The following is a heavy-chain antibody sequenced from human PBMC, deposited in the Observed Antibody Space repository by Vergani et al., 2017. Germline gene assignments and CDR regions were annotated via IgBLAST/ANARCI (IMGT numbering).Heavy chain of an antibody. CDR3: ARDDRGVGQQLPTEGNDAFDI. V-gene: IGHV3-30-3*01. Sequence: QVQLVESGGGVVQPGRSLRLSCAASGFTFSSYAMHWVRQAPGKGLEWVAVISYDGSNKYYADSVKGRFTISRDNSKNTLYLQMNSLRAEDTAVYYCARDDRGVGQQLPTEGNDAFDIWGQGTMVTVSS. CDR2: ISYDGSNK. D-gene: IGHD6-13*01. J-gene: IGHJ3*02. CDR1: GFTFSSYA.